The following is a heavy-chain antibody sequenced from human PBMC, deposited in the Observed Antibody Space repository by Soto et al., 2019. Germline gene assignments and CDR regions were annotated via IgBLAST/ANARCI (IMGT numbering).Heavy chain of an antibody. CDR3: ARRLGYCSSTSCSPDNWFDP. Sequence: SETLSLTCPVSGGSIISSSYYWGWIRQPPGKGLEWIGSIYYSGSTYYNPSLKSRVTISVDTSKNQFSLKLSSVTAADTAVYYCARRLGYCSSTSCSPDNWFDPWGQGTLVTVSS. J-gene: IGHJ5*02. V-gene: IGHV4-39*01. CDR2: IYYSGST. D-gene: IGHD2-2*01. CDR1: GGSIISSSYY.